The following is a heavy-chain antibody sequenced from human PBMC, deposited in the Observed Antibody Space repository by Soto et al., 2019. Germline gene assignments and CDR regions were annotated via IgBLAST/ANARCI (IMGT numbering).Heavy chain of an antibody. J-gene: IGHJ4*02. V-gene: IGHV1-18*01. CDR1: GYTFTTFG. CDR3: AREYCDDSSCYGGDY. D-gene: IGHD2-2*01. CDR2: INTDNGNT. Sequence: QVQLVQSGGEVKKPGAAVKVSCKASGYTFTTFGISWVRQAPGQGLEWMGWINTDNGNTKYAQSLAGRVTMTTDSSRSTAYMELTIRKSDATAVYYCAREYCDDSSCYGGDYWGQGTLVIVSS.